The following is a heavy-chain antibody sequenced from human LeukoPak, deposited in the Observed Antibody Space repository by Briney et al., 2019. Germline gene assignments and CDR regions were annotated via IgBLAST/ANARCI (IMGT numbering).Heavy chain of an antibody. V-gene: IGHV3-13*04. Sequence: PAGSLTLSCAASGFTFSSYDMHWVRQVTGERLEWVSAIGTAADTYYPGSVKGRFTISRENAMNSLYLQMNSLRDGDTAVYYCARGGPLTAAGDADAFDIWGQGTLVTVSS. CDR1: GFTFSSYD. CDR3: ARGGPLTAAGDADAFDI. CDR2: IGTAADT. D-gene: IGHD6-13*01. J-gene: IGHJ3*02.